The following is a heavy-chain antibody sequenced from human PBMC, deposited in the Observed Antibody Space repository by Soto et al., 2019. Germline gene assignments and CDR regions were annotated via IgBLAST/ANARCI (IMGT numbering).Heavy chain of an antibody. CDR1: GGSISSCSYY. CDR2: VYCSGRT. D-gene: IGHD3-9*01. J-gene: IGHJ3*02. V-gene: IGHV4-39*01. Sequence: SETLSLTCTVSGGSISSCSYYWGWVRQPPGKGLECIGSVYCSGRTYYNPSLKSRVTISVDTSKNQFSLKLSSVTAADTAVYYCANTYYDILTGYHDALDIWAQETMVTVS. CDR3: ANTYYDILTGYHDALDI.